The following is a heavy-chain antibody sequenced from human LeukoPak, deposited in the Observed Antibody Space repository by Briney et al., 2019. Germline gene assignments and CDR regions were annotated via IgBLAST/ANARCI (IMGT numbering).Heavy chain of an antibody. V-gene: IGHV3-48*01. CDR1: GFTFSSYS. Sequence: GGSLRLSCAASGFTFSSYSMNWVRQAPGKGLEWVSYISSSSSIIYYADSVKVRFTISRDNAKNSLYLQMNSLRAEDTAVYYCARDTEKTVAGTFDYWGQGILVTVSS. J-gene: IGHJ4*02. D-gene: IGHD6-19*01. CDR2: ISSSSSII. CDR3: ARDTEKTVAGTFDY.